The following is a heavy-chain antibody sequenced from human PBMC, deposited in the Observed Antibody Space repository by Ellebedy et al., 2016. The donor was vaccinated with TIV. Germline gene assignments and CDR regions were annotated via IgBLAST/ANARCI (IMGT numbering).Heavy chain of an antibody. CDR2: VHHSGHT. Sequence: MPSETLSPTCAVYGGSSSSSFWSWIRQSPGKGLDWIGDVHHSGHTNYNPSLKSRVTISVDTSKNHFSLELSSVTAAYTAVYYCASSSGWYRVARWFDPWGQGTLVTVSS. CDR1: GGSSSSSF. J-gene: IGHJ5*02. CDR3: ASSSGWYRVARWFDP. V-gene: IGHV4-34*01. D-gene: IGHD6-19*01.